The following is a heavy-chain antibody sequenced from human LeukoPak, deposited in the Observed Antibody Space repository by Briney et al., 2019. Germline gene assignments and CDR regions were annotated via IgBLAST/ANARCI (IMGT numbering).Heavy chain of an antibody. V-gene: IGHV1-18*01. CDR1: GYTFTSYG. CDR3: ARDLPAGMAARPPYQFDY. J-gene: IGHJ4*02. Sequence: ASVKVSCKASGYTFTSYGISWVRQAPGQGLEWMGRISAYNGNTNYAQKLQGRVTMTTDTSTSTAYMELRSLRSDDTAVYYCARDLPAGMAARPPYQFDYWGQGTRVTVSS. D-gene: IGHD6-6*01. CDR2: ISAYNGNT.